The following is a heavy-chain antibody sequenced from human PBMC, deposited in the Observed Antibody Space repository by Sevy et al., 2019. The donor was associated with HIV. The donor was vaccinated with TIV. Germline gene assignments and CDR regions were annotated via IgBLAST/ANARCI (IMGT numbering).Heavy chain of an antibody. Sequence: ASVKVSCKASGYTLNRHGLHWVRRAPTQGLEWMGWTATDTGDTRYSQKFQGRLTITTDTSASTLYMELSSLTSEDTAVYYCARDHAGSVEFYFDHWGQGTLVTVSS. CDR1: GYTLNRHG. V-gene: IGHV1-3*04. CDR2: TATDTGDT. J-gene: IGHJ4*02. CDR3: ARDHAGSVEFYFDH.